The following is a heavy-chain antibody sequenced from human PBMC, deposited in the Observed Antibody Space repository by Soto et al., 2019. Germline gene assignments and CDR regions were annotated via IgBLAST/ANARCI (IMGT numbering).Heavy chain of an antibody. CDR2: IYYSGST. CDR1: GGSISSGGYY. CDR3: ARDRPCTNGVCYGVDY. V-gene: IGHV4-31*03. Sequence: SETLSLTCTVSGGSISSGGYYWSWIRQHPGKGLEWIGYIYYSGSTYYNPSLKSRVTISVDTSKNQFSLKLSSVTAADTAVYYCARDRPCTNGVCYGVDYWGQGTLVTVSS. J-gene: IGHJ4*02. D-gene: IGHD2-8*01.